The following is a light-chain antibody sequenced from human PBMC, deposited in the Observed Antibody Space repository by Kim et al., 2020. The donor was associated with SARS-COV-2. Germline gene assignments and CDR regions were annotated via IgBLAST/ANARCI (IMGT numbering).Light chain of an antibody. CDR2: EVT. V-gene: IGLV2-8*01. CDR1: SSDVGTYDH. J-gene: IGLJ1*01. Sequence: GQSVTLSCTGSSSDVGTYDHVSWYQHHPGKAPKLVIYEVTKRPSGVPDRFSASKSGNTASLTVSGLQAEDEADYYCSSYAGSKDLVFGTGTKVTVL. CDR3: SSYAGSKDLV.